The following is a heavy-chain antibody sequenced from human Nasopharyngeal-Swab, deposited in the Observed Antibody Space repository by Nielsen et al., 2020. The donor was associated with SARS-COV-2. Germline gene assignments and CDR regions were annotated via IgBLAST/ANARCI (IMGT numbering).Heavy chain of an antibody. J-gene: IGHJ6*02. CDR3: ARDLSSIWTSGLGV. Sequence: GESLKISCAASGFTFSAHYMDWVRQAPGKGLEWVGRSRNKANSYTTEYAASVKGRFTISRDDSKNSLYLQMSSLRTEDTALYYCARDLSSIWTSGLGVWGQGTTVIVS. D-gene: IGHD6-13*01. V-gene: IGHV3-72*01. CDR2: SRNKANSYTT. CDR1: GFTFSAHY.